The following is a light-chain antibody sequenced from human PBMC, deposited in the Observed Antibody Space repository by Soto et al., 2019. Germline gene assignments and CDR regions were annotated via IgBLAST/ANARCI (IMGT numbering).Light chain of an antibody. CDR3: AAWDDSLNGPWV. J-gene: IGLJ3*02. CDR1: SGDIGGYNY. CDR2: EVT. V-gene: IGLV2-14*01. Sequence: QSALTQPASVSGSPGQSITISCTGTSGDIGGYNYVSWYQQHPGKAPKLLISEVTNRPSGVSNRFSGSKSGNTASLTISGLQAEDEADYYCAAWDDSLNGPWVFGGGTKLTVL.